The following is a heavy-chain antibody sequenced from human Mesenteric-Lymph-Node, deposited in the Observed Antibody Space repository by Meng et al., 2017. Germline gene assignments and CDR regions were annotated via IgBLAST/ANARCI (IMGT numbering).Heavy chain of an antibody. Sequence: LDSGPALVKPSGTRSLTCAVSGDYIGSNWVSWVRQAPGEGLEWIGEIHHSGTTDYNPSLKSRVTISVDKSKNQLSLKLTSVTAADTAVYYCTRSYIGAGGNFEYWGQGTLVTVSS. J-gene: IGHJ4*02. D-gene: IGHD1-26*01. V-gene: IGHV4-4*02. CDR3: TRSYIGAGGNFEY. CDR1: GDYIGSNW. CDR2: IHHSGTT.